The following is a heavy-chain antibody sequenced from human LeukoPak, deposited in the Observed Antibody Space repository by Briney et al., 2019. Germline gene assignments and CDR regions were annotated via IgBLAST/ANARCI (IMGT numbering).Heavy chain of an antibody. J-gene: IGHJ4*02. Sequence: GRSLRLSCAASGFTFSSYAMHWVRQAPGKGLEWVAVISYDGSNKYHADSVKGRFTISRDNSKNTLYLQMNSLRAEDTAVYYCARDMLDWIAVAGYFDYWGQGTLVTVSS. CDR3: ARDMLDWIAVAGYFDY. CDR2: ISYDGSNK. V-gene: IGHV3-30*04. D-gene: IGHD6-19*01. CDR1: GFTFSSYA.